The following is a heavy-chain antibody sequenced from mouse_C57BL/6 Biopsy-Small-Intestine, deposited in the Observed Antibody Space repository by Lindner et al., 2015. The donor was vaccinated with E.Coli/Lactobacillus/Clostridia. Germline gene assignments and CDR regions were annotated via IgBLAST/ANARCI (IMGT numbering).Heavy chain of an antibody. CDR3: ARWSEGDAMDY. J-gene: IGHJ4*01. CDR2: INPYNGDN. V-gene: IGHV1-20*01. CDR1: GYSFTGYF. Sequence: VQLQESGPELVKPGASVKMSCKASGYSFTGYFMNWMKQNHGKSLEWIGRINPYNGDNFYNQKFKGKATLTVDKSSNTAHMELWSLTSEDSALYYCARWSEGDAMDYWGQGTSVTVSS.